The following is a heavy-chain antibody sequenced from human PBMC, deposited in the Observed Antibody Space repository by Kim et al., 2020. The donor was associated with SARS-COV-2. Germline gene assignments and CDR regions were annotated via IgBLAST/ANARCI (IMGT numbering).Heavy chain of an antibody. D-gene: IGHD3-10*01. CDR3: ARGSGSYYIH. V-gene: IGHV3-7*01. Sequence: ERNYAGSVKGRFNVPGDNAKNSLYLQMDGLRVEDTAVYYCARGSGSYYIHWGQGTLVTVSS. CDR2: ER. J-gene: IGHJ4*02.